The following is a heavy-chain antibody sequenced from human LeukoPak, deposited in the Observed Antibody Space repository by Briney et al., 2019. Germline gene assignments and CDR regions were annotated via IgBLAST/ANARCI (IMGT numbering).Heavy chain of an antibody. Sequence: PGGSLRLSCAASGFTFSSYGMHWVRQAPGKGLEWVAVISYDGSNKYYADSVKGRFTISRDNSKNTLYLQMNSLRAEDTAVYYCAKDHFDFWSGHTYYCYGMDVWGQGTTVTVSS. CDR2: ISYDGSNK. CDR1: GFTFSSYG. D-gene: IGHD3-3*01. J-gene: IGHJ6*02. V-gene: IGHV3-30*18. CDR3: AKDHFDFWSGHTYYCYGMDV.